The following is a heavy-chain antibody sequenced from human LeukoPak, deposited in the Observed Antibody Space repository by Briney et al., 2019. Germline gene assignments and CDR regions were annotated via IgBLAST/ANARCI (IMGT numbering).Heavy chain of an antibody. D-gene: IGHD5-12*01. CDR1: GYTFTSYA. CDR2: INAGNGNT. V-gene: IGHV1-3*03. CDR3: AREVGDIVATITGYYYYYYMDA. Sequence: ASVKVSCKASGYTFTSYAMHWVRQAPGQRLEWMGWINAGNGNTKYSQEFQGRVTITRDTSASTAYMELSSLRSEDMAVYYCAREVGDIVATITGYYYYYYMDAWGKGTTVTVSS. J-gene: IGHJ6*03.